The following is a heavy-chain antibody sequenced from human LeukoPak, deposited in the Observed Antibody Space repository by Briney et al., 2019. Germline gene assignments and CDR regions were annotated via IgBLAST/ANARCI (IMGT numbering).Heavy chain of an antibody. Sequence: PGGSLRLSCAASGFTFSSYEMNWVRQAPGKGLEWVSYISSSGSTIYYADSVKGRFTISRDNSKNTVYLQMNSLRAEDTAVYYCASVDTSGWYCVDYWGQGTLVTVSS. V-gene: IGHV3-48*03. CDR1: GFTFSSYE. D-gene: IGHD6-19*01. CDR2: ISSSGSTI. CDR3: ASVDTSGWYCVDY. J-gene: IGHJ4*02.